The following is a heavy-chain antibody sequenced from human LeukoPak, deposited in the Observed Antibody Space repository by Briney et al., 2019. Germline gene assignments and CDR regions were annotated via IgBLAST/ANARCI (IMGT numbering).Heavy chain of an antibody. D-gene: IGHD3-3*01. CDR2: IRSRAHSSAT. Sequence: PGGSLRLSWSASGFTFSGSTMQWVRQASGKGLEWVGRIRSRAHSSATAYAASVKGRFTISRDDSKNTAYLQMNSLKTEDTAVYYWTSGITSWGEGTLVTVSS. V-gene: IGHV3-73*01. J-gene: IGHJ5*02. CDR1: GFTFSGST. CDR3: TSGITS.